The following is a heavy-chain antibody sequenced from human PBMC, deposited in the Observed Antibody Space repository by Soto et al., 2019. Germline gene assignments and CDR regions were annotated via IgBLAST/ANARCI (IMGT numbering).Heavy chain of an antibody. D-gene: IGHD2-15*01. J-gene: IGHJ4*02. V-gene: IGHV3-30-3*01. Sequence: GGSLRLSCAASGFTFKTYAMHWVRQAPGKGLEWVALISYDGRGQYYADSVEGRFTVSRDNSENTLHLHMNNLRPDDTAMYYCARDFCSTGSCYPGNFDSRGQGTLVTVSS. CDR3: ARDFCSTGSCYPGNFDS. CDR2: ISYDGRGQ. CDR1: GFTFKTYA.